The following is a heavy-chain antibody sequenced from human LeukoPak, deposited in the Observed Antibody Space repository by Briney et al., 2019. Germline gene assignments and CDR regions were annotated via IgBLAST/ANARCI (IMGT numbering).Heavy chain of an antibody. Sequence: SETLSLTCTVSGGSISSGGYCWSWIRQHPGKGLEWIGYIYYSGSTYYNPSLKSRVTISVDTSKNQFSLKLSSVTAAGTAVYYCAAGGYYLYYFDYWGQGTLVTVSS. J-gene: IGHJ4*02. CDR3: AAGGYYLYYFDY. D-gene: IGHD3-22*01. CDR1: GGSISSGGYC. V-gene: IGHV4-31*03. CDR2: IYYSGST.